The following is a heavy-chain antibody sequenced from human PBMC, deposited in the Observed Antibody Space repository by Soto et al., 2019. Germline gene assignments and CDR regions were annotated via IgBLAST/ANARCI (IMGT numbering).Heavy chain of an antibody. Sequence: SETLSLTCTVSGGSIGCGDYYWSWIRQPPGKGLGWIGYMYYTGSTYYNPSLKSRVTISVDASKNQFSLKLSSVTAADTAVYYCARAFDDSSGYYGGLGYWGQGTLVTAPQ. CDR3: ARAFDDSSGYYGGLGY. V-gene: IGHV4-30-4*01. CDR2: MYYTGST. CDR1: GGSIGCGDYY. D-gene: IGHD3-22*01. J-gene: IGHJ4*02.